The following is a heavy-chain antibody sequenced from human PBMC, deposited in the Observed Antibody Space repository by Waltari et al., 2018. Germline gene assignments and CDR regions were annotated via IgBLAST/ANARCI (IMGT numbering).Heavy chain of an antibody. D-gene: IGHD3-22*01. J-gene: IGHJ4*02. V-gene: IGHV3-23*01. CDR2: ISGSGGST. Sequence: EVQLLESGGGLVQPGGSLRLSGAASGFAVSSYALRWVIQAPGKGLEWVSAISGSGGSTYYADSVKGRFTISRDNSKNTLYLQMNSLRAEDTAVYYSAKDQRGYYDPGNWGQGTLVTVSS. CDR1: GFAVSSYA. CDR3: AKDQRGYYDPGN.